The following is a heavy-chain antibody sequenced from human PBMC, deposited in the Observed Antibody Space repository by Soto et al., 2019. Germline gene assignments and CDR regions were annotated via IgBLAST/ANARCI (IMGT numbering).Heavy chain of an antibody. CDR2: ISWDGGST. J-gene: IGHJ1*01. CDR1: GFTFDDYT. D-gene: IGHD3-22*01. CDR3: AKIRYYYDSSGITEYFQH. V-gene: IGHV3-43*01. Sequence: GGSLRLSCAASGFTFDDYTMHWVRQAPGKGLEWVSLISWDGGSTYYADSVKGRFTISRDNSKNTLYLQMNSLRAEDTAVYYCAKIRYYYDSSGITEYFQHWGQGTLVTVSS.